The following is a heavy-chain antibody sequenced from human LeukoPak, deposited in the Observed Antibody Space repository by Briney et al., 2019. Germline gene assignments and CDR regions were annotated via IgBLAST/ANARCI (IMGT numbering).Heavy chain of an antibody. Sequence: GASVKVSCKASGGTFSSYAISWVRQAPGQGLEWMGGIIPIFGTANYAQKFQGRVTITTDESTSTAYMELSSLRSEDTAVYYCARDGPYCSSTSCTPFRHDAFDIWGQGTMVTVSS. CDR1: GGTFSSYA. J-gene: IGHJ3*02. CDR3: ARDGPYCSSTSCTPFRHDAFDI. D-gene: IGHD2-2*01. CDR2: IIPIFGTA. V-gene: IGHV1-69*05.